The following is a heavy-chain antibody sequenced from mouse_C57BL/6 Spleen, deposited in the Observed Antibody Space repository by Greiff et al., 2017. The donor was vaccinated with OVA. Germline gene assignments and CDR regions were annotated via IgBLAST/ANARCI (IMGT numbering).Heavy chain of an antibody. CDR3: TTYYGSSYGY. CDR1: GFNIKDDY. V-gene: IGHV14-4*01. Sequence: VHVKQSGAELVRPGASVKLSCTASGFNIKDDYMHWVKQRPEQGLEWIGWIDPENGDTEYASKFQGKATITADTSSNTAYLQLSSLTSEDTAVYYCTTYYGSSYGYWGQGTTLTVSS. CDR2: IDPENGDT. D-gene: IGHD1-1*01. J-gene: IGHJ2*01.